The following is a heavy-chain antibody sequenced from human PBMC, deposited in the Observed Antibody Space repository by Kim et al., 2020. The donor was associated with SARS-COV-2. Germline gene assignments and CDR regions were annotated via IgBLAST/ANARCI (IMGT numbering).Heavy chain of an antibody. V-gene: IGHV4-39*01. Sequence: SETLSLTCTVSGGSISSTSHYWGWIRQPPGKGLEWIASIYYSGSTYYNPSLESRLTISVDTSKNQFSLLLSSATAADTAVYYCARRGGSYYSDYWGQGTLVTVSS. J-gene: IGHJ4*02. CDR3: ARRGGSYYSDY. CDR2: IYYSGST. CDR1: GGSISSTSHY. D-gene: IGHD1-26*01.